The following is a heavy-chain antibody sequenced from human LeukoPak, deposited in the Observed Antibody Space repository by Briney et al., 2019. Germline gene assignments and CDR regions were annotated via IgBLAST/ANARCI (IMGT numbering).Heavy chain of an antibody. CDR3: ARVQNGDYVGY. CDR1: AFIFSGHW. D-gene: IGHD4-17*01. J-gene: IGHJ4*02. CDR2: IRQDGNEK. V-gene: IGHV3-7*01. Sequence: PGGSLRLSCEGSAFIFSGHWMSWVRQAPGKGLEWVANIRQDGNEKYYVDSVKGRFTISRDNAKNSLYLQMNSLRAEDSAVYYCARVQNGDYVGYWGQGTLVTVSS.